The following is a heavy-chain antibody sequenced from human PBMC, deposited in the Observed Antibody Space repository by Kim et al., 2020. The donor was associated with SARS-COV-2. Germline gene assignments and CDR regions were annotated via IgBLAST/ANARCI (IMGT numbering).Heavy chain of an antibody. V-gene: IGHV4-39*01. CDR2: IYYSGST. CDR3: ARFKGGGDY. J-gene: IGHJ4*02. CDR1: GGSITSNTYY. Sequence: SETLSLTCTVSGGSITSNTYYWGWIRQPPGKGLEWIASIYYSGSTYYNPSLQSRVIISVDTSKNQFSLKLSSVTAADTAVYYCARFKGGGDYWGQGTLVT. D-gene: IGHD3-16*01.